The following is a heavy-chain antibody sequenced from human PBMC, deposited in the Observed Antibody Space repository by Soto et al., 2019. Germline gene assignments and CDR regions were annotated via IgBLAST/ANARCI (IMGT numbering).Heavy chain of an antibody. Sequence: QVQLVQSGGEVKKPGASVKVSCKASGYTFSSYGINWVRQAPGQGLEWLGWIGPYDGNTKYAQILQGRVSMTTDTSTKTADMEVRSLRSDDTAVYYCARGGYYDSSGSRNYHYYGMNVWGQGTTVTVSS. CDR3: ARGGYYDSSGSRNYHYYGMNV. V-gene: IGHV1-18*01. J-gene: IGHJ6*02. D-gene: IGHD3-22*01. CDR2: IGPYDGNT. CDR1: GYTFSSYG.